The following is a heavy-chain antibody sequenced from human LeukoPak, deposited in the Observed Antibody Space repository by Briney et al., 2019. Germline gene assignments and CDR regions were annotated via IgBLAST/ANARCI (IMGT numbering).Heavy chain of an antibody. D-gene: IGHD4-17*01. CDR3: AKAYGDYGGHFDY. J-gene: IGHJ4*02. Sequence: GGSLRPSCAASGFTFSSYGMHWVRQAPGKGLEWVAVISYDGSNKYYADSVKGRFTISRDNSKNTLYLQMNSMRAEDAAVYYCAKAYGDYGGHFDYWGQGTLVTVSS. V-gene: IGHV3-30*18. CDR1: GFTFSSYG. CDR2: ISYDGSNK.